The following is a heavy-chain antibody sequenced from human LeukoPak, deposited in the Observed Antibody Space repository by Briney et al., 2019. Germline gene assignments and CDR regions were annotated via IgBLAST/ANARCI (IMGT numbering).Heavy chain of an antibody. Sequence: PSETLSLTCTVSGGSISSYYWSWIRQPPGKGLEWIGYIYYSGSTNYNPSLKSRVTISVDTSKNQFSLKLSSVTAADTAVYYCARNDVGAPFIFDYWGQGTLVTVSP. J-gene: IGHJ4*02. CDR3: ARNDVGAPFIFDY. CDR2: IYYSGST. CDR1: GGSISSYY. D-gene: IGHD1-26*01. V-gene: IGHV4-59*08.